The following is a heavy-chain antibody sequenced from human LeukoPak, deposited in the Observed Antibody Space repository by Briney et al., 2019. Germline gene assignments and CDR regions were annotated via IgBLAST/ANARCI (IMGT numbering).Heavy chain of an antibody. V-gene: IGHV4-59*08. CDR2: IYYSGSS. J-gene: IGHJ6*03. D-gene: IGHD2-2*01. CDR1: GGSISSYY. Sequence: PSETLSLTCTVSGGSISSYYWSWIRQPPGKGLEWIGYIYYSGSSNYNPSLKSRVTISVDTSKNQFSLKLISVTAADTAVYYCAGSTSRRGGYYYYYYMDVWGKGTTVTVSS. CDR3: AGSTSRRGGYYYYYYMDV.